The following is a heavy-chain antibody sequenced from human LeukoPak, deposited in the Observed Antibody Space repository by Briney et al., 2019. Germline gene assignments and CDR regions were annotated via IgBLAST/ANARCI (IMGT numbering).Heavy chain of an antibody. D-gene: IGHD1-7*01. Sequence: GGSLRLSCAASGFTFSSYAMSWVRQAPGKGLEWASAISGGGGSTYHADSVKGRFTISRDNSKNTLYLQMNSLSAEDTAVYFCAKLDGTNCYTPNQHWGQGTLVTVSS. CDR3: AKLDGTNCYTPNQH. J-gene: IGHJ1*01. CDR2: ISGGGGST. CDR1: GFTFSSYA. V-gene: IGHV3-23*01.